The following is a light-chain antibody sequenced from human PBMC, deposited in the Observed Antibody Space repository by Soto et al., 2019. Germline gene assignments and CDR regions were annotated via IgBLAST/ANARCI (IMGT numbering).Light chain of an antibody. J-gene: IGKJ1*01. CDR3: HQYENLPKT. CDR1: QSISRN. Sequence: EIVMTQSPPTLSVSPGERATLSCRSSQSISRNLAWFQQKPGQAPTLLICRASTRAAGIPARFSGSGSATEFTLTISGVHSEDYADYFCHQYENLPKTFGQGTKVDIK. CDR2: RAS. V-gene: IGKV3-15*01.